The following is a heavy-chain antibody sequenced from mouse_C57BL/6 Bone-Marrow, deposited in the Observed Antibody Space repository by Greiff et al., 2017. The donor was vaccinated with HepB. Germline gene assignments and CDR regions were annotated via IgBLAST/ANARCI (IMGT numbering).Heavy chain of an antibody. CDR3: ARRGYGYDLYYAMDY. J-gene: IGHJ4*01. Sequence: QVQLQQSGPGLVQPSQSLSITCTVSGFSLTSYGVHWVRQSPGKGLEWLGVIWSGGSTDYNAAFISSLSISKDNSKSQVFFKMNSLQAADTAIYYCARRGYGYDLYYAMDYWGQGTSVTVSS. CDR1: GFSLTSYG. V-gene: IGHV2-2*01. D-gene: IGHD2-2*01. CDR2: IWSGGST.